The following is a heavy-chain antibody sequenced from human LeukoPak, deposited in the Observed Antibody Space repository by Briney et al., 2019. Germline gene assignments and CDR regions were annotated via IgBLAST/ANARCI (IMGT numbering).Heavy chain of an antibody. CDR1: GFTVSSNC. J-gene: IGHJ3*02. D-gene: IGHD1-26*01. Sequence: PGGSLRLSCAASGFTVSSNCMSWVRQAPGKGLEWVSYISSSGSTIYYADSVKGRFTISRDNAKNSLYLQMNSLRAEDTAVYYCARDGKGAFDIWGQGTMVTVSS. CDR3: ARDGKGAFDI. CDR2: ISSSGSTI. V-gene: IGHV3-11*01.